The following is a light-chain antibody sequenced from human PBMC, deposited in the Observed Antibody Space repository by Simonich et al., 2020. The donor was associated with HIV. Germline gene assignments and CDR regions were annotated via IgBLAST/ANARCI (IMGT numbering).Light chain of an antibody. CDR3: QQYHAYPLS. CDR1: QSINSY. CDR2: AAS. Sequence: AIRMTQSPSSLSASTGDRVTITCRASQSINSYLAWYQQKPGKAPHLLIYAASTLQSGVPSRFTCSKSGTNFTLTISCLQSEDFAHYYCQQYHAYPLSFGGGTKVEIK. V-gene: IGKV1-8*01. J-gene: IGKJ4*01.